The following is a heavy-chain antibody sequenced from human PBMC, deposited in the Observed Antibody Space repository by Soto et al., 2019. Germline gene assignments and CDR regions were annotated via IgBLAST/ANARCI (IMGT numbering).Heavy chain of an antibody. CDR1: GYSFTTYW. V-gene: IGHV5-51*01. CDR2: IYPGDSDT. D-gene: IGHD3-22*01. J-gene: IGHJ4*02. CDR3: ARQIYDSDTGPNFQYYFDS. Sequence: PGESLKISCKGSGYSFTTYWIGWVRQMPGKGLEWMGIIYPGDSDTRYSPSFQGQVTISADKYISTAYLQWSSLKASDTAMYYCARQIYDSDTGPNFQYYFDSWGQGTPVTVSS.